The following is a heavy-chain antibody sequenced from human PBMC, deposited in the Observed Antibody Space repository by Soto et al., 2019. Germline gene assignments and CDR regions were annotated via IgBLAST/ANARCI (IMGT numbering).Heavy chain of an antibody. V-gene: IGHV3-30-3*01. D-gene: IGHD3-3*01. CDR3: ARDGGYDFWSGPDDYYYYGMDV. J-gene: IGHJ6*02. Sequence: GGSLRLSCAASGFTFSSYAMHWVRQAPGKGLEWVAVISYDGSNKYYADSVKGRFTISRDNSKNTLYLQMNSLRAEDTAVYYCARDGGYDFWSGPDDYYYYGMDVWGQGATVTV. CDR2: ISYDGSNK. CDR1: GFTFSSYA.